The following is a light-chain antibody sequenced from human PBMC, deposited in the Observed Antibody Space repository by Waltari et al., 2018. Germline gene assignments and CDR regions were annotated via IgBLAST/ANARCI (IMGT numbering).Light chain of an antibody. J-gene: IGKJ4*01. Sequence: DIQMTQSPSTLSASVGNRVTITCRASQSINNRLAWYQQKPGKAPNLLIYKASTLETGVPSRFSGSGSGTEFTLTISSLQPDDFATYYCQQYNSNSLLTFGGGTKVEIK. V-gene: IGKV1-5*03. CDR1: QSINNR. CDR3: QQYNSNSLLT. CDR2: KAS.